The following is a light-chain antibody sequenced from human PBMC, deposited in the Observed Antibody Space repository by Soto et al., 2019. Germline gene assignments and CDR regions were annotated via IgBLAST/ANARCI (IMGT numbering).Light chain of an antibody. CDR1: KSISSY. V-gene: IGKV1-39*01. CDR3: QHSYSTPRT. CDR2: AES. Sequence: DIQMTQSPSSLSASVGDRVTITCRASKSISSYINWYQQNPGKAPKLLIYAESSLQSGVPSRFSGSGSGTDFTLTISSLQPEDFATYYCQHSYSTPRTFCQGTNVEIQ. J-gene: IGKJ1*01.